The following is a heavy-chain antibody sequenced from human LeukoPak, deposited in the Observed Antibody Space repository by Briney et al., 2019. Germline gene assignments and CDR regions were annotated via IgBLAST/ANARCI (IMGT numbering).Heavy chain of an antibody. CDR3: ARDGPPKKQWLVGGFDY. Sequence: KSSETLSLTCTVSGGSLSSGGYYWSWIRQPAGKGLEWIGRIYTNGNTNYNPSLKSRVTISVDTSKNQFSLNLSSVTAADTAVYYCARDGPPKKQWLVGGFDYWGQGTLVTVSS. J-gene: IGHJ4*02. V-gene: IGHV4-61*02. CDR1: GGSLSSGGYY. D-gene: IGHD6-19*01. CDR2: IYTNGNT.